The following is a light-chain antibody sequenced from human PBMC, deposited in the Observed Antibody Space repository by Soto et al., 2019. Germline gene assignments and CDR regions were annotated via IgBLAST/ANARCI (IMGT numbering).Light chain of an antibody. J-gene: IGKJ1*01. CDR3: QQYNIWPWT. CDR2: GAS. Sequence: EIVMTQSPATLSVSPGDTATLSCRASQYISTNLAWYQQSPGQAPRLLIYGASTRATGIPVRFSGSGSATEFTLTISSLQSEDFVVYHCQQYNIWPWTFGQGTKVEIK. V-gene: IGKV3-15*01. CDR1: QYISTN.